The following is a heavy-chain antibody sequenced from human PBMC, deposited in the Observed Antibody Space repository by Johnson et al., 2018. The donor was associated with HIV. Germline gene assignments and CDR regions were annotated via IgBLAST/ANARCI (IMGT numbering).Heavy chain of an antibody. D-gene: IGHD6-13*01. CDR3: ARGHSPDAFDI. J-gene: IGHJ3*02. CDR1: GFTVSTNY. CDR2: IYSGDTA. V-gene: IGHV3-66*01. Sequence: VQLVESGGGLVQPGGSLRLSCASGFTVSTNYMSWVRQAPGKGLEWVSVIYSGDTAYYADSVKGRFTISRDNSKNTLYLQMNSLRAEDTAVYYCARGHSPDAFDIWGQGTIVTGSS.